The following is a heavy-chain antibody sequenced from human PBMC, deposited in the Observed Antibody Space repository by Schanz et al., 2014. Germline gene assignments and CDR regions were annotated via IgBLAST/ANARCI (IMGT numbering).Heavy chain of an antibody. Sequence: QVQLVESGGGVVQPGRSLRLSCAASGFTFSTHAMHWVRQAPGKGLEWVALVSSDGNNDYYTDSVKGRFTISRDNSKNTLFLQMNSLRAEDTAVYYCARDHTTESYYSAGPPIDYWGQGTLLTGSS. CDR3: ARDHTTESYYSAGPPIDY. D-gene: IGHD1-26*01. CDR2: VSSDGNND. J-gene: IGHJ4*02. V-gene: IGHV3-30*03. CDR1: GFTFSTHA.